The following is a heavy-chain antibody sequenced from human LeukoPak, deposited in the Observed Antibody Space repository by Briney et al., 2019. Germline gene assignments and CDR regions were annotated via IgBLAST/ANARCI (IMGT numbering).Heavy chain of an antibody. J-gene: IGHJ4*02. CDR2: LTGSGDNT. Sequence: GGSLRLSCAASGFTFRNYAMTWVRQAPGKGLEWVSALTGSGDNTYYADSVKGRFTISRDNSKNTLYLQMNSLRAEDTAVYYCARAGWGSPPPFDYWGQGTLVTVSS. CDR3: ARAGWGSPPPFDY. CDR1: GFTFRNYA. D-gene: IGHD6-19*01. V-gene: IGHV3-23*01.